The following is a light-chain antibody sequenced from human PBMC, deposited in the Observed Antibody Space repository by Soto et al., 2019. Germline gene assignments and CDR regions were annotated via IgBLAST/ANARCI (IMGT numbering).Light chain of an antibody. CDR3: TSYAGSQNLGV. V-gene: IGLV2-8*01. J-gene: IGLJ3*02. Sequence: QSALTQPPSASGSPGQSVTISCAGTSRDVGGYNHVSWYQHHPGKAPKLLISEVTKRPSGVSDRFSGSKSGNTASLTVSGLQAEDEADYYCTSYAGSQNLGVFGGGTKLTVL. CDR1: SRDVGGYNH. CDR2: EVT.